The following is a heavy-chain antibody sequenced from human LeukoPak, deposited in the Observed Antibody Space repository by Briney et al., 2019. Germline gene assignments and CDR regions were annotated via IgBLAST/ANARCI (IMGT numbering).Heavy chain of an antibody. D-gene: IGHD2-15*01. V-gene: IGHV3-21*04. J-gene: IGHJ3*02. Sequence: PGGSLRLSCAASGFTFSSYSMNWVRQAPGKGLEWVSSISSSSSYIYYADSVKGRFTISRDNSKNTLYLQMNSLRAEDTAVYYCAREVVVAARYHAFDIWGQGTMVTVSS. CDR3: AREVVVAARYHAFDI. CDR1: GFTFSSYS. CDR2: ISSSSSYI.